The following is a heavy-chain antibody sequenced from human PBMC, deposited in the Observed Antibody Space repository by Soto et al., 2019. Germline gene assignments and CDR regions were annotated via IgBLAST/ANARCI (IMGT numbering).Heavy chain of an antibody. D-gene: IGHD1-26*01. CDR3: ARAGGGSYYDFNWFDP. J-gene: IGHJ5*02. V-gene: IGHV4-59*01. CDR1: GGYISRYY. Sequence: SETMSLTCTFSGGYISRYYWSWIRQTPGKGLEWFGHLYYSGSTYYNPSLKCRVTISIDTCKRLFSLNLRSVTDADTAVYSCARAGGGSYYDFNWFDPWGQGQVVTVSS. CDR2: LYYSGST.